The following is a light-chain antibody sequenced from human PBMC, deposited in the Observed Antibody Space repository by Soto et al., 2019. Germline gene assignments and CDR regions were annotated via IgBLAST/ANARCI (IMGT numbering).Light chain of an antibody. V-gene: IGLV2-14*01. CDR1: SSDVGGYNY. CDR2: DVS. CDR3: RSYTSSSTPYV. J-gene: IGLJ1*01. Sequence: QSVLTQPASVSGSPGQSITISCTGTSSDVGGYNYVSWYQQHPGKAPKLMIYDVSNRPSGVSNRFSGSKSANTASLTIPGLQAEHEHDYYCRSYTSSSTPYVFGTGPKVPVL.